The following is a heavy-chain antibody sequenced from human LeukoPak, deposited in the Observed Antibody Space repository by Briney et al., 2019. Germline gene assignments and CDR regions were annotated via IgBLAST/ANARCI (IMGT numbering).Heavy chain of an antibody. V-gene: IGHV1-69*06. CDR2: IIPIFGTA. J-gene: IGHJ3*02. CDR1: GGTFSSYA. D-gene: IGHD2-8*01. CDR3: ARERNGALAGLDI. Sequence: ASVKVSCKASGGTFSSYAISWVRQAPGQGLEWMGGIIPIFGTANYAQKFQGRVTITADKSTSTAYMELSSLRSEDTAVYYCARERNGALAGLDIWGQGTMVTVSS.